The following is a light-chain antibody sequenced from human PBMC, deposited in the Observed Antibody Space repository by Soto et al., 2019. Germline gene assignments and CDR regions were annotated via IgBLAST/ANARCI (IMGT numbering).Light chain of an antibody. V-gene: IGKV3-15*01. Sequence: EIVLTQSPGTLSVSPGERATLSCRASQSVSSKLAWYQQKPGQAPRLLFYGASTGATGIPARFSGSGSETEFTLAICSLQSEDLAVYYCQQYNDWPGTFGQGTKVDIK. J-gene: IGKJ1*01. CDR2: GAS. CDR3: QQYNDWPGT. CDR1: QSVSSK.